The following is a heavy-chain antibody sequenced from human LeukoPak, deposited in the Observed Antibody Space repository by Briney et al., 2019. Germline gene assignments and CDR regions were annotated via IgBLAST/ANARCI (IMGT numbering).Heavy chain of an antibody. J-gene: IGHJ4*02. CDR2: IKQDGSEK. D-gene: IGHD4-17*01. Sequence: GGSLRFSCAASGFTFRSYWMSWVRQAPGKGLEWVANIKQDGSEKYYVDSVKGRFTISRDNAKNSLYLQMNSLRAEDTAVYYCARESYGDPFDYWGQGTLVTVSS. V-gene: IGHV3-7*01. CDR1: GFTFRSYW. CDR3: ARESYGDPFDY.